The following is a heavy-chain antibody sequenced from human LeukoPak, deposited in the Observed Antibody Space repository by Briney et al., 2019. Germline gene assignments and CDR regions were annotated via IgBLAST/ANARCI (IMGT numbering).Heavy chain of an antibody. Sequence: SVKVSCKASGGTFSSYAISWVRQAPGQELEWMGGIIPIFGTANYAQKFQGRVTITADESTSTAYMELSSLRSEDTAVYYCARADIVVVPAAMGYYYGMDVWGQGTTVTVSS. V-gene: IGHV1-69*13. CDR1: GGTFSSYA. D-gene: IGHD2-2*01. CDR3: ARADIVVVPAAMGYYYGMDV. CDR2: IIPIFGTA. J-gene: IGHJ6*02.